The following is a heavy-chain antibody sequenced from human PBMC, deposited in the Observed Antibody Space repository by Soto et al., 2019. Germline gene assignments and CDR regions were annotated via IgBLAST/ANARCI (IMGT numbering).Heavy chain of an antibody. J-gene: IGHJ6*03. D-gene: IGHD3-10*01. CDR1: GGSFSGYQ. CDR3: SRGLIVWFGELSRRGGYYYYMDV. Sequence: QVQLLQWGAGLLKPSETLSLTCAVYGGSFSGYQWSWIRQTPGKGLEWIGEINDSGNINYNPSLKSRVTILVDTAKKQISLKLSSVTAADTAVYYCSRGLIVWFGELSRRGGYYYYMDVWGKGTTVTVSS. CDR2: INDSGNI. V-gene: IGHV4-34*01.